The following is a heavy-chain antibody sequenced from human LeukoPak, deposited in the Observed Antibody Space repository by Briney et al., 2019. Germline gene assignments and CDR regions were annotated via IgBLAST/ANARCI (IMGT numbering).Heavy chain of an antibody. CDR1: GGSFSGYY. CDR2: INHSGST. Sequence: SETLSLTCAVYGGSFSGYYWSWIRQPPGKGLEWIGEINHSGSTNYNPSLKSRVTISVDTSKNQFSLKLSSVTAADTAVYYCVRDGFYDSSGYYYNWVFDYWGQGTLVTVSS. J-gene: IGHJ4*02. CDR3: VRDGFYDSSGYYYNWVFDY. D-gene: IGHD3-22*01. V-gene: IGHV4-34*01.